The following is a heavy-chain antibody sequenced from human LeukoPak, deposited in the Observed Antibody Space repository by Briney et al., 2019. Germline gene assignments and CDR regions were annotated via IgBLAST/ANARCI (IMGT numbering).Heavy chain of an antibody. Sequence: PGGSLRLSCAASGFTFSSYWMHWVRQAPGKGLVWVSRINNDGSSTSYADSVKGRFTISRDDAKNTLYLQMNSLRAEDTAGYYCARVWSYYYFDYWGQGALVTVSS. CDR1: GFTFSSYW. CDR3: ARVWSYYYFDY. D-gene: IGHD2-8*02. J-gene: IGHJ4*02. V-gene: IGHV3-74*01. CDR2: INNDGSST.